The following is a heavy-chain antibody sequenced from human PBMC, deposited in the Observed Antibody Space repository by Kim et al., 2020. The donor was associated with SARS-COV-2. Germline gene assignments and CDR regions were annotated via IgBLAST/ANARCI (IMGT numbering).Heavy chain of an antibody. CDR2: IIPIFGTA. V-gene: IGHV1-69*13. J-gene: IGHJ3*02. CDR1: GGTFSSYA. Sequence: SVKVSCKASGGTFSSYAISWVRQAPGQGLEWMGGIIPIFGTANYAQKFQGRVTITADESTSTAYMELSSLRSEDTAVYYCARVVVLRFLEWPTHRPFDIWGQGTMVTVSS. CDR3: ARVVVLRFLEWPTHRPFDI. D-gene: IGHD3-3*01.